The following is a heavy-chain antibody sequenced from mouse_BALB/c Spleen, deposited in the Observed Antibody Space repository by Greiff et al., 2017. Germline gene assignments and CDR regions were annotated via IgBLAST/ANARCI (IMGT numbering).Heavy chain of an antibody. Sequence: EVQLQQSGAELVKPGASVKLSCTASGFNIKDTYMHWVKQRPEQGLEWIGRIDPANGNTKYDPKFQGKATITADTSSNTAYLQLSTLTAEVTAVYYCVRIVRPFAYWGQGTLVTVSA. CDR1: GFNIKDTY. CDR2: IDPANGNT. CDR3: VRIVRPFAY. D-gene: IGHD2-14*01. J-gene: IGHJ3*01. V-gene: IGHV14-3*02.